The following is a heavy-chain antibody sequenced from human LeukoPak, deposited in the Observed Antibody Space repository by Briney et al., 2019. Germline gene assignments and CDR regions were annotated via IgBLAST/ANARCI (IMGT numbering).Heavy chain of an antibody. CDR3: ARVFNPISAAGHGAFDI. D-gene: IGHD6-13*01. CDR1: GFTFSSYE. V-gene: IGHV3-48*03. CDR2: ISSGGQTI. J-gene: IGHJ3*02. Sequence: GGSLRLSCAASGFTFSSYEMNWVRQAPGKGLEWVSYISSGGQTIFYADSVRGRFTISRDNAKNSLYLQMNSLRAEDTAVYYCARVFNPISAAGHGAFDIWGQGTMVTVSS.